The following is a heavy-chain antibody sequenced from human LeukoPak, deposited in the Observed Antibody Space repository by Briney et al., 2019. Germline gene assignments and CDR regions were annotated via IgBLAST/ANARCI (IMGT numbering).Heavy chain of an antibody. CDR3: AASGGYFDY. D-gene: IGHD3-16*01. Sequence: ASVKVSCKDSGYNLPQISIHCVRQAPGKRREWMGGFDPENGETVSARRFQGRLTMTEDTSSDTAYMELSGLTSEDTAVYYWAASGGYFDYWGQGTLVTVSS. J-gene: IGHJ4*02. CDR1: GYNLPQIS. V-gene: IGHV1-24*01. CDR2: FDPENGET.